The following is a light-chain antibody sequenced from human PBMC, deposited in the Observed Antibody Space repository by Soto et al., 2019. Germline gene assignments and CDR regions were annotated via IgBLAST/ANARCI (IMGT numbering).Light chain of an antibody. J-gene: IGLJ1*01. CDR1: SSIIESNT. Sequence: SVVAQPPATSGTPAQMVTISCSGSSSIIESNTVNWYQQLPGTAPKLLTFSNTPRPSGVPDRFSGSKSGTSASLAISGLQSEDEADYYCAAWHDRLNGYVFGTGTRVTVL. CDR3: AAWHDRLNGYV. CDR2: SNT. V-gene: IGLV1-44*01.